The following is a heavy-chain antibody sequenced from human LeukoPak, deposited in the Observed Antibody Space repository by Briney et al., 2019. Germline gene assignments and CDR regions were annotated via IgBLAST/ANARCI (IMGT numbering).Heavy chain of an antibody. CDR1: GFTFTDYW. CDR2: IRQDGGEK. Sequence: GGSLRLSCAASGFTFTDYWMNWVRQAPGKGLEWVASIRQDGGEKSYVDSVKGRFTISRDNTKSSLYLQINSLRAEDTAVYYCARDGTAAGLYFDLWGQGTLVTVSS. V-gene: IGHV3-7*01. J-gene: IGHJ4*01. D-gene: IGHD6-13*01. CDR3: ARDGTAAGLYFDL.